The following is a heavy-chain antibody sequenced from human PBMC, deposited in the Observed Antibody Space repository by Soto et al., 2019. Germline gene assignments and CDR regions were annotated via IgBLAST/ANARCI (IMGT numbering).Heavy chain of an antibody. Sequence: LRSAVSGGTSIDSDWWRRVRQPPGKGLEWIGEIYHSGSANYNPSLKSRVTISVDKSKNQFSLKLSSVTAADTAVYYCARVGATPRDNFDYWGQGTLVSVSS. J-gene: IGHJ4*02. V-gene: IGHV4-4*02. CDR3: ARVGATPRDNFDY. CDR1: GGTSIDSDW. D-gene: IGHD1-26*01. CDR2: IYHSGSA.